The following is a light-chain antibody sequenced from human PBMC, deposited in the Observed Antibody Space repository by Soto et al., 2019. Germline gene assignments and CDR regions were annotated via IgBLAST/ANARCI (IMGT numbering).Light chain of an antibody. J-gene: IGKJ3*01. V-gene: IGKV2-30*01. CDR2: KVS. Sequence: VVMTQSPLSLPVTIGQPASISCRSSQSLVSSDGDTYLNWFQQRPGQSPRRLIYKVSNRDSGVPGRFSGSGSGADFTLKISRVEAEDVAMYFCMQGTHWPFTFGPGTKVDIK. CDR1: QSLVSSDGDTY. CDR3: MQGTHWPFT.